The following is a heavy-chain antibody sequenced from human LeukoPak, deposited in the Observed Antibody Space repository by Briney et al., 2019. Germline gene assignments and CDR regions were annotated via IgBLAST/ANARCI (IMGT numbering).Heavy chain of an antibody. J-gene: IGHJ6*02. CDR2: IYPGDSDT. D-gene: IGHD3-22*01. CDR1: GYSFITYW. V-gene: IGHV5-51*01. Sequence: GESLQISCQGSGYSFITYWIGWVRQMPGKGLEWMGTIYPGDSDTRYSPSFQGQVTISADKSISTAYLQWSSLKASDTAMYYCARAHDSSGYSVYGIDVWGQGTTVTVSS. CDR3: ARAHDSSGYSVYGIDV.